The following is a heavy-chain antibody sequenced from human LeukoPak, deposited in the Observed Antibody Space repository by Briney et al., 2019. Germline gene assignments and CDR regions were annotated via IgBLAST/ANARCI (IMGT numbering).Heavy chain of an antibody. J-gene: IGHJ6*02. V-gene: IGHV4-59*01. Sequence: PSETLSLTCTVSGGSISSYYWSWVRQPPGKGLEWIGYIYYSGSTNYKHSLKSRVTISVDTSKNQFSLKLSSVTAAETAVYYCARGASTMVRGVIITHYYYYGMDVWGQGTTVTVSS. CDR3: ARGASTMVRGVIITHYYYYGMDV. CDR1: GGSISSYY. D-gene: IGHD3-10*01. CDR2: IYYSGST.